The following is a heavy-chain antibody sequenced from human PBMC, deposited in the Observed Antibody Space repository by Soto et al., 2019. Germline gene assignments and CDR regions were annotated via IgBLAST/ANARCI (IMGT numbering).Heavy chain of an antibody. Sequence: GGSLRLSCIGSGFSFSRYSMNWVRQAPGKGLEWVSSISSGGSYIHYAESVKGRFTISRDNAKNSMYLQMNSLRAEDTAVYFCARHGDIVIVPGWFDPWGQGTLVTVSS. J-gene: IGHJ5*02. V-gene: IGHV3-21*06. CDR3: ARHGDIVIVPGWFDP. D-gene: IGHD2-2*01. CDR2: ISSGGSYI. CDR1: GFSFSRYS.